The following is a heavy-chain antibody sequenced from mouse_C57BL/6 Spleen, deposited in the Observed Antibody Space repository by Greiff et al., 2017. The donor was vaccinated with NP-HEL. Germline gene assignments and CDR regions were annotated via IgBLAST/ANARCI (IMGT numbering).Heavy chain of an antibody. CDR1: GYTFTSYW. CDR3: ARRDSSGYEDYCDY. Sequence: QVQLQQPGTELVKPGASVKLSCKASGYTFTSYWMHWVKQRPGQGLEWIGNINPSNGGTNYNEKFKSKATLTVDKSSSPAYMQLSSLTSEDSAVYYGARRDSSGYEDYCDYWGQGTTLTVSS. V-gene: IGHV1-53*01. CDR2: INPSNGGT. D-gene: IGHD3-2*02. J-gene: IGHJ2*01.